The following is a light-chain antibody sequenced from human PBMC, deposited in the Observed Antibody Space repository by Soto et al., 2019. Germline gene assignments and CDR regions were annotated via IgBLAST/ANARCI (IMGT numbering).Light chain of an antibody. J-gene: IGKJ1*01. CDR3: QQFKSGTWT. V-gene: IGKV1-5*01. CDR1: QNIERW. CDR2: DVS. Sequence: DIQMTQSPSTLSASVGDRVTITCRASQNIERWLPWYQQKPGKAPKLLLYDVSSLESGVPSRFSGSGSGTEFILTINGLQPDDFATYFCQQFKSGTWTFGQGTKVEVK.